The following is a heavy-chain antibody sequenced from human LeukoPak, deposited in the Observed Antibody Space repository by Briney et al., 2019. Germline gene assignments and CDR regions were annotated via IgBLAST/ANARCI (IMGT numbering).Heavy chain of an antibody. CDR2: ISGSGGST. J-gene: IGHJ3*02. D-gene: IGHD1-14*01. Sequence: GGSLRLSCAASGFTFSTYAMTWVRQAPGKGLEWVSSISGSGGSTYYADSVKGRFTISRDNAKNSLYLQMNSLRAEDTAVYYCARDLATRGSPPVRAFDIWGQGTMVTVSS. CDR3: ARDLATRGSPPVRAFDI. CDR1: GFTFSTYA. V-gene: IGHV3-23*01.